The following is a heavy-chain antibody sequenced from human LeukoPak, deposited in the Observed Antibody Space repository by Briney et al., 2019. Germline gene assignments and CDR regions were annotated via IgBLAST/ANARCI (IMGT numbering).Heavy chain of an antibody. CDR1: GFTFSSYS. CDR3: ARATAYSIAAFDY. D-gene: IGHD6-13*01. V-gene: IGHV3-21*01. CDR2: ISSRSSYI. J-gene: IGHJ4*02. Sequence: GGSLRLSCAASGFTFSSYSMNWVRHALCSSLHWFSSISSRSSYIYYADSVKGRFTISRDNAKTSLYLQMNSLTAEDTAVYYCARATAYSIAAFDYWGQGTLVTVSS.